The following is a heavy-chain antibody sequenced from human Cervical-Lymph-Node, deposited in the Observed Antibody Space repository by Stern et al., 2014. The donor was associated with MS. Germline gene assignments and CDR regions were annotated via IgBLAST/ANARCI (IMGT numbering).Heavy chain of an antibody. D-gene: IGHD2-15*01. V-gene: IGHV2-5*02. CDR1: GFSLSTSGVG. J-gene: IGHJ5*02. Sequence: QITLKESGPTLVKPTQTLTLTCTFSGFSLSTSGVGVGWIRQPPGKALEWLGDIFWDDDKRYSPSLKSRLSITKDTSKNQVVLTMTNMDPVDTATYYCAHGYCSGDSCSVDWFDPWGQGTLVTVSS. CDR3: AHGYCSGDSCSVDWFDP. CDR2: IFWDDDK.